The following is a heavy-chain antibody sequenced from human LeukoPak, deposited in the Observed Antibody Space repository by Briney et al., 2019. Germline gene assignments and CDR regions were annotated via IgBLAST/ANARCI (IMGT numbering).Heavy chain of an antibody. Sequence: GGSLRLSCAASGFTFSDYYMSWLRQAPGKGLEWVSYISSSGSTIYYADSVKGRFTISGDNAKNSLYLQMNSLRAEDTAVYYCASSEEYYYDSSGYAGAFDIWGQGTMVTVSS. D-gene: IGHD3-22*01. CDR2: ISSSGSTI. J-gene: IGHJ3*02. CDR1: GFTFSDYY. V-gene: IGHV3-11*01. CDR3: ASSEEYYYDSSGYAGAFDI.